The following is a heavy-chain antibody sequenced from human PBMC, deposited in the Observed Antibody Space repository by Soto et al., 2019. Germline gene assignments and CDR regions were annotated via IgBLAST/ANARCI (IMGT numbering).Heavy chain of an antibody. CDR2: ISSSRSTI. CDR1: GFTFSSYS. D-gene: IGHD3-9*01. Sequence: PGGSLRLSCAASGFTFSSYSMNWVRQAPGKGLEWVSYISSSRSTIYYADSVKGRFTISRDNAKNSLYLQMSSLTGEDTAVYYCARSMTGYYFFDYWGQGTLVTVSS. J-gene: IGHJ4*02. V-gene: IGHV3-48*01. CDR3: ARSMTGYYFFDY.